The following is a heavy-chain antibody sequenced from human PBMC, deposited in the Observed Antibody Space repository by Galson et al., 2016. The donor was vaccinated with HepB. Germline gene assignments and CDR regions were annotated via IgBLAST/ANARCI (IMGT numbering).Heavy chain of an antibody. Sequence: SLRLSCAASGFPFSSYWMSWVRQAPGKGLEWVANIKPDGSGKYYVGSVKGRFTISRDNAKNSLFLQMNSLRVEDTAVYYCAGNLGGLAYWGQGTLVTVSS. CDR3: AGNLGGLAY. CDR2: IKPDGSGK. V-gene: IGHV3-7*04. J-gene: IGHJ4*02. CDR1: GFPFSSYW. D-gene: IGHD3-16*01.